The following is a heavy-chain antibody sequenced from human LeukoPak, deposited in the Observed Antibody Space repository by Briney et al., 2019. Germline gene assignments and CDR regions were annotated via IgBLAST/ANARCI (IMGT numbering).Heavy chain of an antibody. CDR3: ARVLESSSGYYYYYYMDV. CDR2: MNPNSGNT. V-gene: IGHV1-8*03. CDR1: RYTFTSYD. Sequence: ASVKVSCKASRYTFTSYDINWVRQATGQGLEWMGWMNPNSGNTGYAQKFQGRVTITRNTSISTAYMELSSLRSEDTAVYYCARVLESSSGYYYYYYMDVWGKGTTVTVSS. J-gene: IGHJ6*03. D-gene: IGHD6-6*01.